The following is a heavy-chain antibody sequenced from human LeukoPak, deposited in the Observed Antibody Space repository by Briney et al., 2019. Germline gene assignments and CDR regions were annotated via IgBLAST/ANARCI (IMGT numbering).Heavy chain of an antibody. V-gene: IGHV3-23*01. J-gene: IGHJ4*02. CDR2: ISGSGGST. Sequence: GGSLRLSCAASGFTFSSYGMSWVRQAPGMGLECVSSISGSGGSTNHADSVKGRFTISRDNSKNTLYLQMNSLRAEDTAVYYCAKVWTAYSDDYFDYWGQGTLVTVSS. CDR1: GFTFSSYG. CDR3: AKVWTAYSDDYFDY. D-gene: IGHD3/OR15-3a*01.